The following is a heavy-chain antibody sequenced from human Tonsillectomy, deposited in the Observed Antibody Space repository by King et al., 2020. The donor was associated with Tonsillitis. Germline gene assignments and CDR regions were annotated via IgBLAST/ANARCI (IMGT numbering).Heavy chain of an antibody. Sequence: VQLVESGGGLVQPGGSLRLSCAASGFTFSSYAMNWVRQAPGKGLEWVSATTASGGTTYYAGSVEGRFTISRDNSKNTLFLQMNSLRAEDTAVYYCAKDPEEMSTMPSWYFDLWGRGALVTVSS. D-gene: IGHD5-24*01. CDR3: AKDPEEMSTMPSWYFDL. CDR2: TTASGGTT. J-gene: IGHJ2*01. CDR1: GFTFSSYA. V-gene: IGHV3-23*04.